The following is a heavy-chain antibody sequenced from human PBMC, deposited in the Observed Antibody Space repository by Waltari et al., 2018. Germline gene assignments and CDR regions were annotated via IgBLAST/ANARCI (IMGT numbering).Heavy chain of an antibody. V-gene: IGHV3-48*04. D-gene: IGHD2-21*01. Sequence: EVQLVESGGGLVQPGGSLRLSCAASGFTFSTYSMNGVRQASGKGLEWVSEISSGSGTIYYAYSVKGRFPISRDNANISLSLQMNSLRAEDTAVYYCARDQVLAGGEDYWGQGTLVTVSS. J-gene: IGHJ4*02. CDR3: ARDQVLAGGEDY. CDR2: ISSGSGTI. CDR1: GFTFSTYS.